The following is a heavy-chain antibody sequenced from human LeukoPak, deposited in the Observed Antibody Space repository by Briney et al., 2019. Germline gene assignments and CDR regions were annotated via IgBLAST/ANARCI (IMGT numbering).Heavy chain of an antibody. D-gene: IGHD2-15*01. V-gene: IGHV4-38-2*02. J-gene: IGHJ6*03. CDR1: GYSISSGYY. CDR3: AGIMHRRNYYYYYMDV. CDR2: IYYSGST. Sequence: SETLSLSCTVSGYSISSGYYWGWIRQPPGKGLEWFGSIYYSGSTYYNPSLKSRVTISVDTSKNQFSLKLSSVTAADTAVYYCAGIMHRRNYYYYYMDVWGKGTTVTVSS.